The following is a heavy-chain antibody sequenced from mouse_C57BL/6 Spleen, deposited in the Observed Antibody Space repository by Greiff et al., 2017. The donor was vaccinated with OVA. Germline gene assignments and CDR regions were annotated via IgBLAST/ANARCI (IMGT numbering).Heavy chain of an antibody. J-gene: IGHJ1*03. Sequence: EVMLVESEGGLVQPGSSMKLSCTASGFTFSDYYMAWVRQVPEKGLEWVANINYDGSSTYYLDSLKSRFIISRDNAKNILYLQMSSLKSEDTATYYCARSELDYWYFDVWGTGTTVTVSS. CDR3: ARSELDYWYFDV. D-gene: IGHD4-1*01. V-gene: IGHV5-16*01. CDR2: INYDGSST. CDR1: GFTFSDYY.